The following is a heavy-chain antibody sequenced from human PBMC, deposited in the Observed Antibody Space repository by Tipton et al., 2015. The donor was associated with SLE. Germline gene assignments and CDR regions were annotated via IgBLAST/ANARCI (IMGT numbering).Heavy chain of an antibody. CDR1: GFTFSSYW. CDR2: IKQDGSEK. J-gene: IGHJ4*02. D-gene: IGHD2-15*01. V-gene: IGHV3-7*03. Sequence: SLRLSCAASGFTFSSYWMSWVRQAPGKGLEWVANIKQDGSEKYYVDSVKGRFTISRDNSKNTLYLQMNSLRAEDTAVYYCAKDRVEGGVVVVAAWGGQGTLVTVSS. CDR3: AKDRVEGGVVVVAAW.